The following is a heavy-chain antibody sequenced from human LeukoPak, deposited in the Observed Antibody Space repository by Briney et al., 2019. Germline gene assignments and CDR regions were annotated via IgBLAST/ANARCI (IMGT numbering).Heavy chain of an antibody. CDR3: TRWVGY. Sequence: GGSLRLSCTASGFTFGDYALTWVRQAPGKGLEWVGFIRSKAYGGTTEYAASVKGRFTISRDDSKSIAYLHMRSLKTEDTAVYYCTRWVGYWGQGTPVTVSS. J-gene: IGHJ4*01. CDR1: GFTFGDYA. CDR2: IRSKAYGGTT. V-gene: IGHV3-49*04.